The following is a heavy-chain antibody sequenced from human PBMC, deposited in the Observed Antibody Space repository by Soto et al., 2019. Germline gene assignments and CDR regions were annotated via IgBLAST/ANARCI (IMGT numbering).Heavy chain of an antibody. CDR2: ISWNSGDI. CDR1: GFSFDDYG. J-gene: IGHJ4*02. CDR3: AKDNDLDRDGPFDY. V-gene: IGHV3-9*01. D-gene: IGHD2-2*03. Sequence: EVQLVESGGGSVQPGRSLRLSFAASGFSFDDYGMHWVREGQGKVLEWVSGISWNSGDIYYADSVKGRFNISRDNAKRSLYLQMNSLRTEDTALYYCAKDNDLDRDGPFDYWGQGILVTVSS.